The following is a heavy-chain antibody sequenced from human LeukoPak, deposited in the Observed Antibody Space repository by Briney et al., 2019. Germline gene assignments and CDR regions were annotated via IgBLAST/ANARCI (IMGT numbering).Heavy chain of an antibody. CDR3: ARDVSGAIEQ. V-gene: IGHV3-74*01. CDR2: INSDGRST. Sequence: PGGSLRLSCAASGFSFSTNMMHWVRQGPGKGLVWVSHINSDGRSTRYADSVKGRFTTSRDNAKNTLYLQMNSLRAEDTAVYFCARDVSGAIEQWGQGTQVTVSS. D-gene: IGHD1/OR15-1a*01. J-gene: IGHJ4*02. CDR1: GFSFSTNM.